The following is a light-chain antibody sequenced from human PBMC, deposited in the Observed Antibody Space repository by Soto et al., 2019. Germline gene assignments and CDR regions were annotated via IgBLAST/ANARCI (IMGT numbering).Light chain of an antibody. V-gene: IGKV3-15*01. CDR3: QQYNNWPLTWT. J-gene: IGKJ1*01. CDR1: QSVSSN. Sequence: EIVLMYVPAALSKKTGERATLSCRASQSVSSNLAWYQQKPGQAPRLLIYGASTRATGIPARFSGSGSGTEFTLTISSLQSEDFAVYYCQQYNNWPLTWTFGQGTKVDIK. CDR2: GAS.